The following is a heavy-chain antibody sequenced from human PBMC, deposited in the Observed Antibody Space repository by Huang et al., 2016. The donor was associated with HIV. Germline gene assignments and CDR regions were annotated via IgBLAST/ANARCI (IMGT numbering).Heavy chain of an antibody. V-gene: IGHV1-69*01. CDR3: ARPSDAAMIRDYYYPMDV. D-gene: IGHD5-18*01. Sequence: QVQLVQSEAEVKKPGSSVKVSCTASGVTFSTFGLSWVRQASGRGLEGRAGITPIFKTTYTEQKFQGRVTLTADESTNTASMELNSLTFEDTAVYYCARPSDAAMIRDYYYPMDVWGQGTTVTVS. CDR2: ITPIFKTT. CDR1: GVTFSTFG. J-gene: IGHJ6*02.